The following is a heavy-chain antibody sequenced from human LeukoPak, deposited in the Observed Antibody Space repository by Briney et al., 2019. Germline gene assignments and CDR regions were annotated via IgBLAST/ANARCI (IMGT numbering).Heavy chain of an antibody. CDR3: ARVAGYCSSTSCYTFRGFDY. CDR2: IYHSGST. Sequence: SQTLSLTCTVSGGSTSSGGYYWSWIRQPPGKGLEWIGYIYHSGSTYYNPSLKSRVTISVDRSKNQFSLKLSSVTAADTAVYYCARVAGYCSSTSCYTFRGFDYWGQGTLVTVSS. D-gene: IGHD2-2*02. V-gene: IGHV4-30-2*01. CDR1: GGSTSSGGYY. J-gene: IGHJ4*02.